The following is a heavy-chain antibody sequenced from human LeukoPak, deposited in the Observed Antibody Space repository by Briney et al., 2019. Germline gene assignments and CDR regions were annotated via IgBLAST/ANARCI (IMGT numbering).Heavy chain of an antibody. Sequence: PGGSLRPSCVAYGFTFSSYWMHWVRQAPGKGLVWVSRIKSDGSTNYADSVKGRFTISRDNAKNTVSLQMNSLRAEDTGVYFCARAPSEVGGYYPEYFRHWGQGTLVTVSS. CDR2: IKSDGST. V-gene: IGHV3-74*01. CDR1: GFTFSSYW. CDR3: ARAPSEVGGYYPEYFRH. J-gene: IGHJ1*01. D-gene: IGHD3-22*01.